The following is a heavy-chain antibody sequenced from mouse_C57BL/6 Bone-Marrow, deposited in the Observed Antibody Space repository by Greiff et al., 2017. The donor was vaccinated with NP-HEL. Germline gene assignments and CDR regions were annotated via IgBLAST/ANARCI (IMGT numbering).Heavy chain of an antibody. V-gene: IGHV1-81*01. CDR1: GYTFTSYG. J-gene: IGHJ4*01. CDR2: IYPRSGNT. D-gene: IGHD2-3*01. CDR3: ARMGWSGYYFYAMDY. Sequence: LQESGAELARPGASVKLSCKASGYTFTSYGISWVKQRTGQGLEWIGEIYPRSGNTYYNEKFKGKATLTADKSSSTAYMELRSLTSEDSAVYFCARMGWSGYYFYAMDYWGQGTSVTVSS.